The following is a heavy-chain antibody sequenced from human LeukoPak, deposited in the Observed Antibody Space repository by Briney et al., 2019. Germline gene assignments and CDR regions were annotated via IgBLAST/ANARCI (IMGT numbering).Heavy chain of an antibody. CDR1: GGSFSGYY. CDR2: VNHSGST. V-gene: IGHV4-34*01. J-gene: IGHJ4*02. Sequence: SETLSLTCAVYGGSFSGYYWSWIRQPPGKGLEWIGEVNHSGSTNYNPSLKSRVTISVDTSKNQFSLKLSSVTAADTAVYYCAILRPLYYFDYWGQGTLVTVSS. CDR3: AILRPLYYFDY. D-gene: IGHD4-17*01.